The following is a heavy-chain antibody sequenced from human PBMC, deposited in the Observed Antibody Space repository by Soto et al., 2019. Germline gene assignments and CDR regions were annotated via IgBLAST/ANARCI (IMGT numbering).Heavy chain of an antibody. CDR1: GGTFSSYA. CDR3: ARRAETNGWNGFGADKYYFDF. Sequence: ASVKVSCKASGGTFSSYAISWVRQAPGQGLEWMGWMNPNTGNSGYAQKFQGRVTVTSDTSINTVHMELSSLRSEDTAVYYCARRAETNGWNGFGADKYYFDFWGQGTLVTVSS. J-gene: IGHJ4*02. V-gene: IGHV1-8*02. D-gene: IGHD1-1*01. CDR2: MNPNTGNS.